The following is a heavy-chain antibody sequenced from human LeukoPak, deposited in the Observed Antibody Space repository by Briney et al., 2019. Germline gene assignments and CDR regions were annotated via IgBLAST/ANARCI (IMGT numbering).Heavy chain of an antibody. J-gene: IGHJ3*02. Sequence: PSQTLSPSCAVYGGAPSVDYWSSIPHPPGKGLWCIGGINHIVSTNYNPSLKNLVTISLETTKNQFSRQHSSLTPSHTAVYLCSRXXXXXXDIWXXXXIVXDCS. CDR2: INHIVST. V-gene: IGHV4-34*01. CDR1: GGAPSVDY. CDR3: SRXXXXXXDI.